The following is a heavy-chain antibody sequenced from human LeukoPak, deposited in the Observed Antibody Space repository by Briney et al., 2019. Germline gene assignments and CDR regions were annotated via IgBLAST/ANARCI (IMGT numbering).Heavy chain of an antibody. CDR3: ASLESSDAFDI. Sequence: SETLSLTCTVSGGSISSYYWSWIRQPPGKGLEWIGYIHYSGSTNYNPSLKSRVTISVDTSKNQFSLKLSSVTAADTAVYYCASLESSDAFDIWGQGTMVTVSS. CDR1: GGSISSYY. D-gene: IGHD5-24*01. V-gene: IGHV4-59*01. CDR2: IHYSGST. J-gene: IGHJ3*02.